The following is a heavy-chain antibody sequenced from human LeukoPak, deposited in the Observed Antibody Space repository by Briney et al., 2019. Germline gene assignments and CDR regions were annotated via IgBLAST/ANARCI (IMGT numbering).Heavy chain of an antibody. V-gene: IGHV3-30-3*01. CDR1: GFTFSSYA. CDR2: ISYDGSNK. CDR3: ATAGTYCGGDCYSLPFDY. J-gene: IGHJ4*02. D-gene: IGHD2-21*02. Sequence: AGGSLRLSCAASGFTFSSYAMHWVRQAPGKGLEWVAVISYDGSNKYYADSVKGRFTISRDNSKNTLYLQMNSLRAEDTAVYYCATAGTYCGGDCYSLPFDYWGQGALVTVSS.